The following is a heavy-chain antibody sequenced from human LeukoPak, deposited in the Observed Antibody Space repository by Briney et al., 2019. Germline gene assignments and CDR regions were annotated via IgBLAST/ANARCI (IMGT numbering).Heavy chain of an antibody. CDR2: IRNENYGGTP. CDR3: ITTIRTGTFDI. V-gene: IGHV3-49*03. J-gene: IGHJ3*02. D-gene: IGHD3-9*01. CDR1: GFTFGDYA. Sequence: GGSLRLSCTGSGFTFGDYAINWIRQAPGKGLEWVGFIRNENYGGTPEYAASVKGRFYISRDDSKSIAYLQMNSLKTEDTAVYYCITTIRTGTFDIWGQGTMVTVSS.